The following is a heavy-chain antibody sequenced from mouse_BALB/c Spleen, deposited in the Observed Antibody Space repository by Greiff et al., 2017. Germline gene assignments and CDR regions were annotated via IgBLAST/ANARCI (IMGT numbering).Heavy chain of an antibody. CDR1: GYSITSGYY. D-gene: IGHD1-1*01. CDR3: ARDLSSWNY. CDR2: ISYDGSN. Sequence: EVQLQESGPGLVKPSQSLSLTCSVTGYSITSGYYWNWIRQFPGNKLEWMGYISYDGSNNYNPSLKNRISITRDTSKNQFFLKLNSVTTEDTATYYCARDLSSWNYWGQGTTLTVSS. J-gene: IGHJ2*01. V-gene: IGHV3-6*02.